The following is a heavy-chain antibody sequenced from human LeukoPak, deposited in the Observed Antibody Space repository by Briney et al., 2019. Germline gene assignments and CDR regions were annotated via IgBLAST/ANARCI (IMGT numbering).Heavy chain of an antibody. CDR2: ISSSSSPI. V-gene: IGHV3-48*01. CDR1: GFTFSSYS. Sequence: PGGSLRLSCAASGFTFSSYSMNWVRQAPGKGLEWVSHISSSSSPIYYADSVKGRFTISRDNAKNSLYLQMNSLRAEDTAVYHCAREGLGDDSSGYYYVNFDYWGQGTLVTVSS. D-gene: IGHD3-22*01. J-gene: IGHJ4*02. CDR3: AREGLGDDSSGYYYVNFDY.